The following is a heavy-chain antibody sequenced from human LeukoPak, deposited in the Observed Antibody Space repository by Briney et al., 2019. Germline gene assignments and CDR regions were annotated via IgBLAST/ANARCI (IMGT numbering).Heavy chain of an antibody. Sequence: PSETLSLTCTVSGGSLSSSSYYWGWIRQPPGKGLEWIGSIYYSGSTYYNPSLKSRVTISVDTSKNQFSLKLSSVTAADTAVYYRARSRYGDYLTYYYDSSGYYFDYWGQGTLVTVSS. CDR1: GGSLSSSSYY. D-gene: IGHD3-22*01. J-gene: IGHJ4*02. CDR2: IYYSGST. CDR3: ARSRYGDYLTYYYDSSGYYFDY. V-gene: IGHV4-39*01.